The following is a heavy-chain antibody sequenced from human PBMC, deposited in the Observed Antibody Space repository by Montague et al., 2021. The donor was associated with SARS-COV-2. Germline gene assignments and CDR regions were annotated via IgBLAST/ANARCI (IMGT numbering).Heavy chain of an antibody. D-gene: IGHD6-25*01. J-gene: IGHJ4*02. CDR3: AKDWWIKIAAPEYFDY. V-gene: IGHV3-30*18. Sequence: RLSCAASGFTFSNYGIHWVRQAPGKGLEWVAVISYDGSNKYYADSVKGRFTISRDNSKNTLYLQMNSLRTEDTAVYYCAKDWWIKIAAPEYFDYWGQGTLVTVSS. CDR2: ISYDGSNK. CDR1: GFTFSNYG.